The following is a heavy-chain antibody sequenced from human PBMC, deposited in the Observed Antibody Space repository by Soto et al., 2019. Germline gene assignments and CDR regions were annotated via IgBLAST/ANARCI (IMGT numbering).Heavy chain of an antibody. J-gene: IGHJ5*02. CDR2: IYYSGST. CDR3: ARDNGDYRRRNWFDP. V-gene: IGHV4-31*03. Sequence: PSETLSLTCTVSGGSISSGGYYWSWIRQHPGKGLEWIGYIYYSGSTYYNPSLKSRVTISVDASKNQFSLKLSSVTAADTAVYYCARDNGDYRRRNWFDPWGQGTLVTVSS. CDR1: GGSISSGGYY. D-gene: IGHD4-17*01.